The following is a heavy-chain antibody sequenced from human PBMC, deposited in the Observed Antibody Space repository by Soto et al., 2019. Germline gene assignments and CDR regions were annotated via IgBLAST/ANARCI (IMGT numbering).Heavy chain of an antibody. CDR1: GGSMRNGYYY. CDR3: ARWVEVSLDYFDS. Sequence: SETLSLTCTVSGGSMRNGYYYWSWVRQNPGKGLEWIGHIYHSGRTYYNTYLKSRVGILVDTSKNQFSLNLNSVTAADTAVYYCARWVEVSLDYFDSWGQG. D-gene: IGHD1-20*01. CDR2: IYHSGRT. V-gene: IGHV4-31*03. J-gene: IGHJ4*02.